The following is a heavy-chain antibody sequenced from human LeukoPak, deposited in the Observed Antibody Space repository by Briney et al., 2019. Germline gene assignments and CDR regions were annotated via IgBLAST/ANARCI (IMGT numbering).Heavy chain of an antibody. CDR2: VSSSSSYI. V-gene: IGHV3-21*01. J-gene: IGHJ3*02. CDR3: ATWHRTSPHAFDI. D-gene: IGHD2-8*01. CDR1: GFTFSTYS. Sequence: GGSLRLSCAASGFTFSTYSMNWVRQAPGKGLEWVSSVSSSSSYIYYADSVKGRFTISRDNAKNSLYLLMNSLRAEDTAVYYCATWHRTSPHAFDIWGQGTMVTVSS.